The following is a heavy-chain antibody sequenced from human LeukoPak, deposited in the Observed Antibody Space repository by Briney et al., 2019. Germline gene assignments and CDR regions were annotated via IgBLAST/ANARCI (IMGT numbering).Heavy chain of an antibody. CDR3: ARVRDSGYYYGSGSPRKIFDY. CDR2: INPNSGGT. J-gene: IGHJ4*02. Sequence: ASVKVSCKASGYTFTGYYMHWVRQAPGQGLEWMGWINPNSGGTNYAQKFQGRVTMTRDTSISTAYMELSRLRSDDTAVYYCARVRDSGYYYGSGSPRKIFDYWGQGTLVTVSS. D-gene: IGHD3-10*01. CDR1: GYTFTGYY. V-gene: IGHV1-2*02.